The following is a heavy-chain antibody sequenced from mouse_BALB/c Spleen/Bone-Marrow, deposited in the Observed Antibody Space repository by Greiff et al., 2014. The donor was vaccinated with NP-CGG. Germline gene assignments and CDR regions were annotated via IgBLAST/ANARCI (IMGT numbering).Heavy chain of an antibody. Sequence: QVQLKESGPCLVAPSPSLSITFTVSGFSFNSYGVHWVRQPPGKGLEWLGVIWAGGSTNYNSALMSRLSISKDNSKSQVFLKMNSLQTDDTAMYYCARLSEGYWGQGTLVTVSA. V-gene: IGHV2-9*02. CDR1: GFSFNSYG. CDR3: ARLSEGY. CDR2: IWAGGST. D-gene: IGHD3-1*01. J-gene: IGHJ3*01.